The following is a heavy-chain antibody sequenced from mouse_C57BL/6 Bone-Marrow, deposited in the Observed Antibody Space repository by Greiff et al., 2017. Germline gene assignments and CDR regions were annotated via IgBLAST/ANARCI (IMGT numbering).Heavy chain of an antibody. V-gene: IGHV1-64*01. CDR1: GYTFTSYW. CDR3: ARLHGLLLRWGVYFDY. CDR2: IHPNSGST. Sequence: QVQLQQPGAELVKPGASVKLSCKASGYTFTSYWMHWVKQRPGQGLEWIGMIHPNSGSTNYNEKFKSKATLTVDKSSSTAYMQLSSLTSEDSAVYYCARLHGLLLRWGVYFDYWGQGTTLTVSS. D-gene: IGHD1-1*01. J-gene: IGHJ2*01.